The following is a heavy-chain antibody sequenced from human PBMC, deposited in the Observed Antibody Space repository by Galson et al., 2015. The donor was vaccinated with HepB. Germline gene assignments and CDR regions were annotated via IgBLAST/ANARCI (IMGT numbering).Heavy chain of an antibody. CDR1: GFTFSSYG. J-gene: IGHJ5*02. CDR2: IWYDGSNK. CDR3: ARGEQNWNDAPPPYFDAPNWFDP. D-gene: IGHD1-1*01. V-gene: IGHV3-33*01. Sequence: SLRLSCAASGFTFSSYGMHWVRQAPGKGLEWVVVIWYDGSNKYYADSVKGRFTISRDNSKNTLYLQMNSLRAEDTAVYYCARGEQNWNDAPPPYFDAPNWFDPWGQGTLVTVSS.